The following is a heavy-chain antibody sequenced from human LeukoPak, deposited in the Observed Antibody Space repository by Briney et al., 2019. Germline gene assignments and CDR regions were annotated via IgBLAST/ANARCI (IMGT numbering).Heavy chain of an antibody. CDR1: GGSISSGSYY. CDR2: IYTSGST. J-gene: IGHJ6*04. D-gene: IGHD3-3*01. CDR3: ASLGTIFGVVIV. V-gene: IGHV4-61*02. Sequence: PSETLSLTCTVSGGSISSGSYYWSWIRQPAGKGLEWIGRIYTSGSTNYNPSLKRRVTISVDTSKNQFSLKLSSVTAADTAVYYCASLGTIFGVVIVWGKGTTVTVSS.